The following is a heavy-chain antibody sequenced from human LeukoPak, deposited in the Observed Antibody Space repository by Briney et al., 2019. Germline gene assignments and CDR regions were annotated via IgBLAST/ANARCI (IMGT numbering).Heavy chain of an antibody. D-gene: IGHD3-10*01. V-gene: IGHV4-59*01. CDR3: ARGRSSMVRGYYYYYMDV. J-gene: IGHJ6*03. Sequence: SETLSLTCTVSGGSIRSYYWSWIRQPPGKGLEWVGYIYDSGSTSYNPSLKSRVTISVDTSKNQFSLKLSSVTAADTAVYYCARGRSSMVRGYYYYYMDVWGKGTTVTISS. CDR1: GGSIRSYY. CDR2: IYDSGST.